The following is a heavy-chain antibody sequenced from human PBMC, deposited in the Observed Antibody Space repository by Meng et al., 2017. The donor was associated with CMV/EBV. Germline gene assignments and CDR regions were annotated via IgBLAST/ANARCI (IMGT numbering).Heavy chain of an antibody. D-gene: IGHD6-6*01. CDR3: ASLVAARPWDYYYYGMDV. Sequence: ASVKVSCKASGYTFTSYDINWVRQATGQGLEWMGWMNPNSGKTGYAQKFQGRVTMTRNTSISTAYMELSSLRSEDTAVYSCASLVAARPWDYYYYGMDVWGQGTTVTVSS. V-gene: IGHV1-8*01. J-gene: IGHJ6*02. CDR2: MNPNSGKT. CDR1: GYTFTSYD.